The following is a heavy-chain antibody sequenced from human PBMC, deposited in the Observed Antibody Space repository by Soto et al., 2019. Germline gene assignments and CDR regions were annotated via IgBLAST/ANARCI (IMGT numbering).Heavy chain of an antibody. CDR3: ARHAVYSSTWGGWFDP. D-gene: IGHD6-19*01. V-gene: IGHV4-39*01. CDR2: LTFSGSA. J-gene: IGHJ5*02. CDR1: GGSISSSPDS. Sequence: QLQLQESGPGLVKPSETLSLTCNVSGGSISSSPDSWGWIRQAPGKGLEWIAALTFSGSAYYNPSLRSRVTISADTSKTQSSRSLSAVTAADTAVYYCARHAVYSSTWGGWFDPWGQGTLVTVSS.